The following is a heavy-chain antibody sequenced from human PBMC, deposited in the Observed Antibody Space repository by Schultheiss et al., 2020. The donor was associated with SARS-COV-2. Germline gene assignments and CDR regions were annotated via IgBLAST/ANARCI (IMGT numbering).Heavy chain of an antibody. J-gene: IGHJ5*02. CDR2: INHSGST. Sequence: GSLRLSCAVYGGSFSGYYWSWIRQPPGKGLEWIGEINHSGSTNYNPSLKSRVTISVDTSKNQFSLKLSSVTAADTAVYYCARARDIVVVVAAPTIGGNWFDPWGQGTLVTVSS. CDR1: GGSFSGYY. CDR3: ARARDIVVVVAAPTIGGNWFDP. V-gene: IGHV4-34*01. D-gene: IGHD2-15*01.